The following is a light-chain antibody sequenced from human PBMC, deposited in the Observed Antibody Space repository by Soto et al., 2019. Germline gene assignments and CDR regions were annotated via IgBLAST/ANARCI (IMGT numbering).Light chain of an antibody. CDR1: QSVSSY. J-gene: IGKJ4*01. V-gene: IGKV3D-15*01. CDR2: DAS. CDR3: QQYYNWPLT. Sequence: EIVVTQSPATLSLSPGERATLSCRASQSVSSYLAWYQQTPGQAPRLLIYDASNRATGIPARFSGSGSGTEFTLTISSLQSEDFAVYYCQQYYNWPLTFGGGTKVDIK.